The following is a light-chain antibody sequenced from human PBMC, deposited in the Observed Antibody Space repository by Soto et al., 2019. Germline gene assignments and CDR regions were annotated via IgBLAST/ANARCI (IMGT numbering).Light chain of an antibody. CDR2: EGS. CDR1: SRVVGSYNL. Sequence: QSALTQPASVSGSPGQSITISCTGTSRVVGSYNLVSWYQQHPGKAPKLMIYEGSKRPSGVSNRFSGSKSGNTASLTISGLQAEDEADYYCCSYAGTSTYVFXTGTKVTVL. J-gene: IGLJ1*01. CDR3: CSYAGTSTYV. V-gene: IGLV2-23*01.